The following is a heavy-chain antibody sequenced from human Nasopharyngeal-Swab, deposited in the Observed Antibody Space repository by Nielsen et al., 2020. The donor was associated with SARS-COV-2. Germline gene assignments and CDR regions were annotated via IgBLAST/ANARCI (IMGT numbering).Heavy chain of an antibody. D-gene: IGHD5-12*01. CDR3: ASGSRDSGYEDFDY. V-gene: IGHV3-21*01. J-gene: IGHJ4*02. CDR1: GFSFRTYS. CDR2: ISSSSSYI. Sequence: GESLKISCAASGFSFRTYSMNWVRQAPGKGLEWVSSISSSSSYIYYGDSVKGRFTISRDNAKNSLYLQMNSLRAEDTAVYYCASGSRDSGYEDFDYWGQGTLVTVSS.